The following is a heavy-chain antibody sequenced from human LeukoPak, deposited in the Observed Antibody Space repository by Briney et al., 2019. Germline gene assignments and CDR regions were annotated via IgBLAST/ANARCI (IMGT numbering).Heavy chain of an antibody. V-gene: IGHV1-69*05. Sequence: ASVKVSCKASGGTFSSYAISWLRQAPGQGLEWMGRIIPIFGTANYAQKFQGRVTITTDESTSTAYMELSSLRSEDTAVYYCAREGIVGATTLGYWGQGTLVTVSS. J-gene: IGHJ4*02. CDR3: AREGIVGATTLGY. CDR1: GGTFSSYA. CDR2: IIPIFGTA. D-gene: IGHD1-26*01.